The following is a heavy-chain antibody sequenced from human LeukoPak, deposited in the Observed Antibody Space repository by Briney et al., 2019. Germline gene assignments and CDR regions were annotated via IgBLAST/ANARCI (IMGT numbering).Heavy chain of an antibody. CDR3: ARVRGRPVLRYFDDRDPYYFDY. V-gene: IGHV4-59*01. Sequence: SETLSLTCTVSGGSISSYYWSWIRQPPGKGLEWIGYIYYSGSTNYNPSLKSRVTLSVDTTKNQFSLKLSSVTAADTAVYYCARVRGRPVLRYFDDRDPYYFDYWGQGTLVTVSS. CDR2: IYYSGST. J-gene: IGHJ4*02. D-gene: IGHD3-9*01. CDR1: GGSISSYY.